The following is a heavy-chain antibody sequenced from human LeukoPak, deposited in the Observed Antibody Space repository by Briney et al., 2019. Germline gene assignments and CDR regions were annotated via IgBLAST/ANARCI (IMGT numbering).Heavy chain of an antibody. D-gene: IGHD4-17*01. CDR2: ISYDGSNK. CDR3: ARDPRNPNTVIMYYFDY. V-gene: IGHV3-30*04. CDR1: GFTFSSYA. Sequence: PGRSLRLSCAASGFTFSSYAMHWVRQAPGKGLEWVAVISYDGSNKYYADSVKGRFTISRDNSKNTLYLQMNSLRAEDTAVYYCARDPRNPNTVIMYYFDYWGQGTLVTVSS. J-gene: IGHJ4*02.